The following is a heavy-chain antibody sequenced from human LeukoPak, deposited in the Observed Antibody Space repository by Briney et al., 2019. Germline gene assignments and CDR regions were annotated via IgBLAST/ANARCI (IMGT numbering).Heavy chain of an antibody. Sequence: PGGSLRLSCAASGFIVSNNFMSWVRQAPGKGLEWVSVLYSAGSTFYVDSVKGRFTISRDNFKNMLFLQMNSLRVEDTAIYYCAGSPWDGIRGVGLDYLDYWGRGTLVTVSS. D-gene: IGHD1-26*01. CDR1: GFIVSNNF. J-gene: IGHJ4*02. CDR2: LYSAGST. CDR3: AGSPWDGIRGVGLDYLDY. V-gene: IGHV3-53*01.